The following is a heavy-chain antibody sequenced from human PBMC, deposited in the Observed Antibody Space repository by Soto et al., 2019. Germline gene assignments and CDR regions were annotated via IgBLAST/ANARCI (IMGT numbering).Heavy chain of an antibody. D-gene: IGHD1-26*01. V-gene: IGHV3-53*01. J-gene: IGHJ6*02. CDR2: TFTGGST. Sequence: GGSLRLSCLASGFTVTRNYMIWVRQPPGKGLEWVSTTFTGGSTNYADSVKGRFSTSRDNSKNTVYLQMNNLRVEDTAVYYCAKKPPSSIQGWAFGMDVWGQGTTVTVSS. CDR1: GFTVTRNY. CDR3: AKKPPSSIQGWAFGMDV.